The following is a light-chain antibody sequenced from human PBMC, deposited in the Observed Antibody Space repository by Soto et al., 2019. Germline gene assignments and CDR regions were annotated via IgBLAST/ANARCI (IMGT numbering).Light chain of an antibody. V-gene: IGLV8-61*01. Sequence: QTVVTQEPSFSVSPGGTVTFTCGLSSGSVSTSYYPSWYQQTPGQAPRILIYNTDTRSSGVPDRVSGSILGNKAALTIAGAQADDEVDYYCVLYMGSGITLFGGGTQLTVL. CDR2: NTD. J-gene: IGLJ7*01. CDR3: VLYMGSGITL. CDR1: SGSVSTSYY.